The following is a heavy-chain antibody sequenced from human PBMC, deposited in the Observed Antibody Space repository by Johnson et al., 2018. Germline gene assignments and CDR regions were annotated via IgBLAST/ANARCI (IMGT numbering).Heavy chain of an antibody. V-gene: IGHV4-59*01. CDR3: VRETQEMATITSAFDM. Sequence: QVQLQESGPGLVKPSETLSLTCTVSGGSISSYYWSWIRQPPGKGLEWIGYIYSSGSTNYNPSLKSRVTISVETSKNQFSLKLSPVTAADTAGYYCVRETQEMATITSAFDMWGQGTMVTVYS. J-gene: IGHJ3*02. CDR1: GGSISSYY. D-gene: IGHD5-24*01. CDR2: IYSSGST.